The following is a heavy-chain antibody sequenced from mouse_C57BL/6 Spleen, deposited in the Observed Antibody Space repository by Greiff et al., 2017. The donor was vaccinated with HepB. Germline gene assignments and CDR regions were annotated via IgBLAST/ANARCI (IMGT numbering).Heavy chain of an antibody. CDR2: IDPSDSET. Sequence: VQLQQPGAELVRPGSSVKLSCKASGYTFTSYWMHWVKQRPIQGLEWIGNIDPSDSETHYNQKFKDKATLTVDQSSSTAYMQLSSLTSEDSAVYYCARSDYIYAMDYWGQGTSVTVSS. D-gene: IGHD2-4*01. J-gene: IGHJ4*01. CDR3: ARSDYIYAMDY. V-gene: IGHV1-52*01. CDR1: GYTFTSYW.